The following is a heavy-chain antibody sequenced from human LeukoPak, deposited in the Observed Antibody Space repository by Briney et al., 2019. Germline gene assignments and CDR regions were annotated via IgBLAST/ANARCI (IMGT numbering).Heavy chain of an antibody. V-gene: IGHV1-2*06. Sequence: ASVKVSCKASGYTFTGYYMHWVRQVPGQGLEWMGRINPNSGGTNYAQKFQGRVTMTRDTSISTAYMELSRLRSDDTAVHYCARVSPKGYYDSSGYYTYWGQGTLVTVSS. CDR2: INPNSGGT. J-gene: IGHJ4*02. CDR1: GYTFTGYY. D-gene: IGHD3-22*01. CDR3: ARVSPKGYYDSSGYYTY.